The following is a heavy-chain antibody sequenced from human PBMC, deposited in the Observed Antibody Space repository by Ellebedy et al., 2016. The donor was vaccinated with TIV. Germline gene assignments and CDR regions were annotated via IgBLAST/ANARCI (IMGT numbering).Heavy chain of an antibody. CDR3: AREEYCGGACYSGGWFDP. D-gene: IGHD2-21*02. V-gene: IGHV3-11*01. J-gene: IGHJ5*02. CDR1: GFMFDDYY. Sequence: PGGSLRLSCAASGFMFDDYYMSWLRQAPGKGLEWISSITSSGNTIYYADSVKGRFTISRDNVKNSLFLQMNSLRAEDTAIYYCAREEYCGGACYSGGWFDPWGQGAQVTVSS. CDR2: ITSSGNTI.